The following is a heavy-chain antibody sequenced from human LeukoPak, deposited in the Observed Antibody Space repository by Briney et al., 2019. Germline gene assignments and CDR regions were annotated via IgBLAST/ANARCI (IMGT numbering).Heavy chain of an antibody. J-gene: IGHJ4*02. Sequence: PSETLSLTCAVSGGPISSGGYSWSWIRQPPGKGLEWIGYIYHSGSTYYNPSLKSRVTISVDRSKNQFSLKLSSVTAADTAVYYCARARYDFWSGYPTALDYWGQGTLVTVSS. CDR3: ARARYDFWSGYPTALDY. D-gene: IGHD3-3*01. CDR2: IYHSGST. V-gene: IGHV4-30-2*01. CDR1: GGPISSGGYS.